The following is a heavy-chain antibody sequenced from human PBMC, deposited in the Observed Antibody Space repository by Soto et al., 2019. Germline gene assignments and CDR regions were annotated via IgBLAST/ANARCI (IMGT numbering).Heavy chain of an antibody. CDR1: GYTFTSYY. Sequence: GASVKVSCKASGYTFTSYYMHWVRQAPGQGLEWMGIINPSGGSTSYAQKFQGRVTMTRDTSTSTVYMELSSVRSEDTGVYYCAREGSGYEYDYYYYGMDVWGQGTTVTVSS. J-gene: IGHJ6*02. V-gene: IGHV1-46*01. CDR3: AREGSGYEYDYYYYGMDV. D-gene: IGHD5-12*01. CDR2: INPSGGST.